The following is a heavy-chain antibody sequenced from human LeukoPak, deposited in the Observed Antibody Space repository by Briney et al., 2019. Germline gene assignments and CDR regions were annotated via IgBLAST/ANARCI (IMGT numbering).Heavy chain of an antibody. V-gene: IGHV3-7*01. CDR1: TFTFSSYW. Sequence: PGGSLRLSCAASTFTFSSYWMSWVRQAPGKGLEWVANINEGENAKYYVDSVKGRFTISRDNAKNSLYLQMNSLRVEDTAVYYCARDDYGGTKYWGQGTLVTVSS. D-gene: IGHD4/OR15-4a*01. CDR3: ARDDYGGTKY. CDR2: INEGENAK. J-gene: IGHJ4*02.